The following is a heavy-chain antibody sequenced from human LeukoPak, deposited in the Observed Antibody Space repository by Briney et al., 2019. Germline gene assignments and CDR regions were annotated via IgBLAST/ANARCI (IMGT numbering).Heavy chain of an antibody. V-gene: IGHV3-23*01. J-gene: IGHJ6*03. CDR1: GFTLSNYA. CDR2: ISGSGGGT. Sequence: GGSLRLSCAASGFTLSNYAMSWVRQAPRKGLEWVSGISGSGGGTYYADSVKGRFTISRDNSRNTLYLQMNSLRAEDTAVYYCARDAYYDFWSGPHYMDVWGKGTTVTVSS. D-gene: IGHD3-3*01. CDR3: ARDAYYDFWSGPHYMDV.